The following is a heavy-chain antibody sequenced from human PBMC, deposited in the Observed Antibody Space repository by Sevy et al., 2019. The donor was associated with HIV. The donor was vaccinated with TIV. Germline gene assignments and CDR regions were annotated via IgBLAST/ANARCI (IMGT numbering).Heavy chain of an antibody. CDR3: VRADPAQHFDS. J-gene: IGHJ4*02. CDR1: GDTLTNNY. Sequence: ASVKVSCKAPGDTLTNNYMHWVRQAPGQGLEWMGIIDPSGGNTSYAQKFQGRVTMTRDTSTSSPYMDLSSLRSEDTAVYYCVRADPAQHFDSWGQGTLVTVSS. CDR2: IDPSGGNT. V-gene: IGHV1-46*01.